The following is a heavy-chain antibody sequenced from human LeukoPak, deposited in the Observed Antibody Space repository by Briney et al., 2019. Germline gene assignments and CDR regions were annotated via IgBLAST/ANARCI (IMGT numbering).Heavy chain of an antibody. CDR3: ARGGRDTNNEREYDH. D-gene: IGHD1/OR15-1a*01. CDR2: INTSGST. V-gene: IGHV4-4*07. Sequence: SETLSLTCTVSGGSISYYYWTWIRQPAGKGPEWIGRINTSGSTNYNPSLRSRVTMSVDTSKNQFSQKLSSVTAADTAVYYCARGGRDTNNEREYDHWGQGTLVTVSS. CDR1: GGSISYYY. J-gene: IGHJ4*02.